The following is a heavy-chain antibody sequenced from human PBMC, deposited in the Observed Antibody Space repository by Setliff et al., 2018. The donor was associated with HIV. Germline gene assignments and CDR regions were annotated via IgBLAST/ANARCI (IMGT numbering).Heavy chain of an antibody. V-gene: IGHV1-18*01. Sequence: ASVKVSCKASGYTFSSYGISWVRQAPGQGLEWMGWISGYDGNPKYVQKFQGRVTMTTDTSTSTVYMELRSLRSDDTAVYYCARVPYRSAWFSGGHDAFDVWGQGTMVTVSS. CDR1: GYTFSSYG. CDR3: ARVPYRSAWFSGGHDAFDV. CDR2: ISGYDGNP. J-gene: IGHJ3*01. D-gene: IGHD6-19*01.